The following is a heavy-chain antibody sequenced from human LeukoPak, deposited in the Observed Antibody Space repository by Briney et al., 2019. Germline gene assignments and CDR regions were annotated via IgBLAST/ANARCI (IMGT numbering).Heavy chain of an antibody. Sequence: SETLSHTCTVSGGSISSYYWSWIRQPAGKGLEWIGRIYTSGSTNYNPSLKSRVTMSVDTSKNQFSLKLSSVTAADTAVYYCARDMVVVVPAAMPYYYYYGMDVWGQGTTVTVSS. J-gene: IGHJ6*02. D-gene: IGHD2-2*01. CDR2: IYTSGST. CDR1: GGSISSYY. CDR3: ARDMVVVVPAAMPYYYYYGMDV. V-gene: IGHV4-4*07.